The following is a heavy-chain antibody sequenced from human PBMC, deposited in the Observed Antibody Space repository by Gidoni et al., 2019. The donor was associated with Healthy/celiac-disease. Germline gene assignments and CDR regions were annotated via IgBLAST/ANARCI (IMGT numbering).Heavy chain of an antibody. V-gene: IGHV5-51*01. CDR1: GYSFTSYW. CDR3: ARSSGVSGSGWYRPLYYYYGMDV. D-gene: IGHD6-19*01. J-gene: IGHJ6*02. CDR2: IYPGDSDT. Sequence: EVQLVQSGAEVKKPGESLKISCKGSGYSFTSYWIGWVRQMPGKGLEWMGIIYPGDSDTRYSPSFQGQVTISADKSISTAYLQWSSLKASDTAMYYCARSSGVSGSGWYRPLYYYYGMDVWGQGTTVTVSS.